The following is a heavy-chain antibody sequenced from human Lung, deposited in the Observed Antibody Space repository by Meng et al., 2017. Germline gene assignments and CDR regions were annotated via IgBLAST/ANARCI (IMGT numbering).Heavy chain of an antibody. V-gene: IGHV1-2*06. Sequence: VQAVPAGAGVKKPGASVKVSCKPSGYNFPDYYIPWVRRAPGQGLEWMGRINPKSGDTHYAQKFQARVTMTGDTSISTAYMELSGLRSDDTAMYYCARDEDISAAGKLFGDYWGQGTLVTVSS. CDR2: INPKSGDT. J-gene: IGHJ4*02. CDR3: ARDEDISAAGKLFGDY. D-gene: IGHD6-25*01. CDR1: GYNFPDYY.